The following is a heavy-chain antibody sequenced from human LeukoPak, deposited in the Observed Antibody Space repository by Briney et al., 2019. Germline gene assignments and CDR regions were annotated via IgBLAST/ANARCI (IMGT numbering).Heavy chain of an antibody. J-gene: IGHJ5*02. CDR2: INPNSGGT. D-gene: IGHD2-2*01. Sequence: ASVKVSCKVSGYTFTGYYMHWVRQAPGQGLEWMGWINPNSGGTNYAQKFQGRVTMTRDTSISTAYMELSRLRSDDTAVYYCALGVVPAHWFDPWGQGTLVTVSS. V-gene: IGHV1-2*02. CDR1: GYTFTGYY. CDR3: ALGVVPAHWFDP.